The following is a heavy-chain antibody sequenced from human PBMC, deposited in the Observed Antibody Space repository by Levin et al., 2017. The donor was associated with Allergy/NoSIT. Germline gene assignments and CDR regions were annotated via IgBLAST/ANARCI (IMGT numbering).Heavy chain of an antibody. CDR2: ISAYNGNT. CDR3: ARDRYSSSWYHGVIVAFDI. CDR1: GYTFTSYG. D-gene: IGHD6-13*01. V-gene: IGHV1-18*01. Sequence: ASVKVSCKASGYTFTSYGISWVRQAPGQGLEWMGWISAYNGNTNYAQKLQGRVTMTTDTSTSTAYMELRSLRSDDTAVYYCARDRYSSSWYHGVIVAFDIWGQGTMVTVSS. J-gene: IGHJ3*02.